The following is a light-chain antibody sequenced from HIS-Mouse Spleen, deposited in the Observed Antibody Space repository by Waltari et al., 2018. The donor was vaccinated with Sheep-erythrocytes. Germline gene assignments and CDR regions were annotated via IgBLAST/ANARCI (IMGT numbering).Light chain of an antibody. J-gene: IGKJ4*01. CDR3: QQLT. CDR1: QSVSSY. V-gene: IGKV3-11*01. CDR2: DAS. Sequence: EIVLTQSPATLSLSPGERATLSFRASQSVSSYLAWYQQKPGQAPRLLIYDASNRATGIPARFSGSGSGTDFTLTISSLEPEDFAVYYCQQLTFGGGTKVEIK.